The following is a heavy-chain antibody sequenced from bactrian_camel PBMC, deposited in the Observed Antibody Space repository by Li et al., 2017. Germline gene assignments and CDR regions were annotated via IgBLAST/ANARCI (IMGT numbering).Heavy chain of an antibody. J-gene: IGHJ4*01. CDR3: AADPLACHSDYEESEYNY. D-gene: IGHD4*01. Sequence: HVQLVESGGGSVQVGGSLRLSCVASGDTIGRYCMGWFRQIPDKEREGVAGIESDGSTSYADSVKGRFTVSQDSAKNSLYLQMNSLKPEDTAMYYCAADPLACHSDYEESEYNYWGQGTQVTVS. CDR2: IESDGST. V-gene: IGHV3S55*01. CDR1: GDTIGRYC.